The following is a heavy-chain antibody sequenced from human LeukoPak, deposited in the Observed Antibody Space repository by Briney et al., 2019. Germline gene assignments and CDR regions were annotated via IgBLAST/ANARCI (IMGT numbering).Heavy chain of an antibody. J-gene: IGHJ5*02. CDR1: GGSISSYY. V-gene: IGHV4-59*01. CDR3: AREDSYCSSTSCPNTANWFDP. D-gene: IGHD2-2*01. CDR2: IYYSGST. Sequence: SETLSLTCTISGGSISSYYWSWIRQPPGKGLEWIGYIYYSGSTNYNPSLKSRVTISVDTSKNQFSLKLSSVTAADTAVYYCAREDSYCSSTSCPNTANWFDPWGQGTLVTVSS.